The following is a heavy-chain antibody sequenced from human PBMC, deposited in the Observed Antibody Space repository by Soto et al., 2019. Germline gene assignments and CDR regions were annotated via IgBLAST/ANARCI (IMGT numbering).Heavy chain of an antibody. J-gene: IGHJ3*02. Sequence: SETLSLTCAVSGGSISSGGYSWSWIRQPPGKGLEWIGYIYHSGSTYYNPSLKSRVTISVDRSKNQFSLKLSSVTAADTAVYYCARGGGYDHFNDAFDIWGQGTMVTVSS. D-gene: IGHD5-12*01. CDR1: GGSISSGGYS. V-gene: IGHV4-30-2*01. CDR3: ARGGGYDHFNDAFDI. CDR2: IYHSGST.